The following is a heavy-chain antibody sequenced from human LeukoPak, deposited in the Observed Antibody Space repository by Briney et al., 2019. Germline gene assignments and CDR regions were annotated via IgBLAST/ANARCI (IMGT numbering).Heavy chain of an antibody. V-gene: IGHV4-4*07. D-gene: IGHD3-10*01. CDR2: IYSSGSA. J-gene: IGHJ4*02. CDR1: GGSISSYY. CDR3: ARDVLVRFGEGELRYFDY. Sequence: SETLSLTCTVSGGSISSYYWNWIRQPAGKGLEWIGRIYSSGSANYNPSLKSRVTMSVDTSKNQFSLKLSSVTAADTAVYYCARDVLVRFGEGELRYFDYWGQGTLVTVSS.